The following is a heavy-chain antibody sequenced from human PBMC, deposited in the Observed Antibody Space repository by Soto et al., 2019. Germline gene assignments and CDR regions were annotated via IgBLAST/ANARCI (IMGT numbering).Heavy chain of an antibody. Sequence: SETLSLTCAVYGGSFSGYYWSWIRQPPGKGLEWIGEINHSGSTNYNPSLKSRVTISVDTSKNQFSLKLSSVTAADTAVYYCARARSDLGFYYYYYYMDVWGKGTTVTVSS. D-gene: IGHD7-27*01. V-gene: IGHV4-34*01. CDR1: GGSFSGYY. J-gene: IGHJ6*03. CDR3: ARARSDLGFYYYYYYMDV. CDR2: INHSGST.